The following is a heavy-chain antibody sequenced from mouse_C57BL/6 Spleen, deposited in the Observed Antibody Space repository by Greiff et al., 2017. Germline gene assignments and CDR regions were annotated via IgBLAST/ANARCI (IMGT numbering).Heavy chain of an antibody. D-gene: IGHD2-1*01. CDR3: ARSSYGNYGAY. Sequence: EVQLKESGGGLVQPGESLKLSCESNEYEFPSHDMSWVRKTPGKRLELVAAINSDGGSTYYPDTMERRFIIARDNTKKTLYLQMSSLGSEDTALYYCARSSYGNYGAYWGQGTLVTVSA. V-gene: IGHV5-2*01. J-gene: IGHJ3*01. CDR1: EYEFPSHD. CDR2: INSDGGST.